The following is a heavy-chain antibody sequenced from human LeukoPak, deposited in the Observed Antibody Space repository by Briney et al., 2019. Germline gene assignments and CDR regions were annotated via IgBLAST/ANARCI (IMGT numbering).Heavy chain of an antibody. V-gene: IGHV3-49*04. CDR3: IAPYHYAWGPSH. CDR2: IGSKVHGGTA. Sequence: GGSLSLSCTTSGFTFGDYAMSWVRQAPGKGLEWVGFIGSKVHGGTAEYAASVKGRFTISRDDSKSIAYLQMNSLKTEDTAVYHCIAPYHYAWGPSHWGQGTLVTVSS. J-gene: IGHJ4*02. D-gene: IGHD3-10*01. CDR1: GFTFGDYA.